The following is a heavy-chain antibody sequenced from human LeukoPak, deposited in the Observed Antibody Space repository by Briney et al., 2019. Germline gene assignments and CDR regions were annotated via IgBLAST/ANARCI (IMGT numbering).Heavy chain of an antibody. CDR1: GFTVSSNY. V-gene: IGHV3-53*01. Sequence: PGGSLRLYCAASGFTVSSNYMSWVRQAPGKGLKWVSVIYSGGSTYYADSVKGRFTISRDNSKNTLYLQMNSLRAEDTAVYYCARVSSDILTGYYAFDYWGQGTLVTVSS. D-gene: IGHD3-9*01. CDR3: ARVSSDILTGYYAFDY. CDR2: IYSGGST. J-gene: IGHJ4*02.